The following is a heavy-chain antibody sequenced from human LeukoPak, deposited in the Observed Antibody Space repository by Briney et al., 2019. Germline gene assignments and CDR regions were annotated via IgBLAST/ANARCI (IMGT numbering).Heavy chain of an antibody. Sequence: GGSLRLSCAATGFTLSGHSMNWVRQAPGKGLDWVSSISPTSAYIYYQDSVKGRFTISRDNAKNSLYLQMNSLRAEDTAVYYCARGGSYFDYWGQGTLVTVSS. CDR1: GFTLSGHS. D-gene: IGHD1-26*01. CDR3: ARGGSYFDY. CDR2: ISPTSAYI. J-gene: IGHJ4*02. V-gene: IGHV3-21*01.